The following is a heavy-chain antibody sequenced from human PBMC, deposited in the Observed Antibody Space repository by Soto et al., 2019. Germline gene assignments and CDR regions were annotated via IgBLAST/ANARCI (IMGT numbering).Heavy chain of an antibody. CDR2: ISRSSTGI. V-gene: IGHV3-48*02. D-gene: IGHD3-10*01. CDR1: GFTFSLYS. J-gene: IGHJ6*02. CDR3: ARAVTWGLDV. Sequence: EVQLVESGGGLVQPGGSLRLSYAASGFTFSLYSMSWVRQAPGKGLEWVSYISRSSTGIHYADSVKGRFTISRDDAPNSMHLQMNSLRDGDTAVYYCARAVTWGLDVWGQGTTVSISS.